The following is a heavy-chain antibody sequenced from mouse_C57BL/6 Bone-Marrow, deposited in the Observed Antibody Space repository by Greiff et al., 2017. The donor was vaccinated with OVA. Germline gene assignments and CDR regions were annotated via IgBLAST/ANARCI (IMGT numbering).Heavy chain of an antibody. V-gene: IGHV1-74*01. CDR2: IHPSGSDT. D-gene: IGHD2-4*01. CDR3: AIYGYDYGFAY. CDR1: GYTFTSYW. J-gene: IGHJ3*01. Sequence: QVQLQQPGAELVKPGASVKLSCKASGYTFTSYWMHWVKQRPGQGLEWIGRIHPSGSDTNYNQKFKGKATLTVDKSSSTAYRQLSRLTAEDSAVYYCAIYGYDYGFAYWGQGTLVTVSA.